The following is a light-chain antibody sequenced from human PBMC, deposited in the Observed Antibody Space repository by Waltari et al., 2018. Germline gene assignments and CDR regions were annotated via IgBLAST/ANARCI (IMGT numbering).Light chain of an antibody. CDR3: SSYIDSSTLEL. V-gene: IGLV2-14*03. Sequence: QSALTQPASVSGSPGQSITIPCTGTSSDLGGYNYVSWYQQVPGKAPKPIIYDVSNRPSVVSSRFSGSKSGNTASLTISGLQAEDEANYYCSSYIDSSTLELFGGGTSLTVL. CDR1: SSDLGGYNY. CDR2: DVS. J-gene: IGLJ2*01.